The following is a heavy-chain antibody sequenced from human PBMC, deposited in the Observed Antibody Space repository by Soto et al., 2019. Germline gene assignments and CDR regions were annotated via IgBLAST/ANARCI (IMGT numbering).Heavy chain of an antibody. J-gene: IGHJ6*02. CDR3: AKVVVSATYYYYYDLDV. Sequence: GGSLRLSCAASGFTFRNYGMHWVIQAPGKGLEWVAVISHDGSNKYYADSVKGRFSISRDSSENTLYLQMNSLRAEDTAVYYCAKVVVSATYYYYYDLDVWGQGTTVTVSS. V-gene: IGHV3-30*18. D-gene: IGHD2-15*01. CDR1: GFTFRNYG. CDR2: ISHDGSNK.